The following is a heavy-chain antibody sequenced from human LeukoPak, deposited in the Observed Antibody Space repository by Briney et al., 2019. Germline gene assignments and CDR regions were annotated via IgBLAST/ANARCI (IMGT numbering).Heavy chain of an antibody. J-gene: IGHJ6*03. CDR1: GGSISGYY. Sequence: SETLSLTCTVSGGSISGYYWSWIRQSPGKGLEWIGYIYYSGSTNYNPSLKSRVTISLDTSKNQFSLKLSSVIAADTAVYYCAKAGNWGGYYYYLDVWGKGATVTVSS. CDR3: AKAGNWGGYYYYLDV. V-gene: IGHV4-59*01. D-gene: IGHD7-27*01. CDR2: IYYSGST.